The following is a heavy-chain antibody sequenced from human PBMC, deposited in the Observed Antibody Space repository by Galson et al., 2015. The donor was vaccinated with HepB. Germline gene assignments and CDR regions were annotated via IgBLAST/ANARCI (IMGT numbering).Heavy chain of an antibody. CDR2: INAGNGNT. CDR3: ASEYYDSSGYYYPFDY. D-gene: IGHD3-22*01. V-gene: IGHV1-3*01. Sequence: SYAMHWVRQAPGQRLEWMGWINAGNGNTKYSQKFQGRVTITRDTSASTAYMELSSLRSEDTAVYYCASEYYDSSGYYYPFDYWGQGTLVTVSS. CDR1: SYA. J-gene: IGHJ4*02.